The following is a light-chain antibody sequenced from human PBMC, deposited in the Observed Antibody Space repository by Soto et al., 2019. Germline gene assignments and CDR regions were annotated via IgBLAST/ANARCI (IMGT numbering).Light chain of an antibody. J-gene: IGKJ1*01. V-gene: IGKV1-5*01. CDR1: QTISSW. CDR2: DAS. CDR3: QQYENYWT. Sequence: DIQMTQSPSTLSGSVGDRVTITFRASQTISSWLAWYQHKPGKAPKRLIYDASNLDSRVPSRFSGSGSGTEFSLTISNLQPDDCATYYCQQYENYWTFGQGTKVDI.